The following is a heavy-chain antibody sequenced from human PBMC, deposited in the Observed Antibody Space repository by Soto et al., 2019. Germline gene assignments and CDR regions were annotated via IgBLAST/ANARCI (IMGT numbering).Heavy chain of an antibody. D-gene: IGHD6-6*01. J-gene: IGHJ4*02. V-gene: IGHV4-30-2*01. CDR3: AGGIAARPLGY. CDR2: IYHSGST. CDR1: GGSISSGGYS. Sequence: PSETLSLTCAVSGGSISSGGYSWSWIRQPPGKGLEWIGYIYHSGSTYYNPSLKSRVTISVDRSKNQFSLKLSSATAADTAVYYCAGGIAARPLGYWGQGTLVTVSS.